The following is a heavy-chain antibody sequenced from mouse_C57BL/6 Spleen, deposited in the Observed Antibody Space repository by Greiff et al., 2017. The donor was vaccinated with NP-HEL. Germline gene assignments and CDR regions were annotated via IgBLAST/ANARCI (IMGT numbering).Heavy chain of an antibody. D-gene: IGHD2-1*01. CDR1: GYAFTNYL. CDR2: INPGSGGT. Sequence: VQLQQSGAELVRPGTSVKVSCKASGYAFTNYLIEWVKQRPGQGLEWIGVINPGSGGTNYNEKFKGKATLTADKSSSTAYMQLSSLTSEDSAVCFCARGRNYLAWFAYWGQGTLVTVSA. V-gene: IGHV1-54*01. CDR3: ARGRNYLAWFAY. J-gene: IGHJ3*01.